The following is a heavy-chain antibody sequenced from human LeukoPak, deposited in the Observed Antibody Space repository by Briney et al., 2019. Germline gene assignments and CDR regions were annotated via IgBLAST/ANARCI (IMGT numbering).Heavy chain of an antibody. V-gene: IGHV3-23*01. CDR1: GFTFSSYA. D-gene: IGHD5-12*01. CDR3: AKPKLASGYDSFDY. CDR2: ISGSGGST. Sequence: SGGSLRLSCAASGFTFSSYAMSRVRQAPGKGLEWVSGISGSGGSTYYADSVKGRFTISRDNSKNTLYLQMNSLRAEDTAVYYCAKPKLASGYDSFDYWGQGTLVTVSS. J-gene: IGHJ4*02.